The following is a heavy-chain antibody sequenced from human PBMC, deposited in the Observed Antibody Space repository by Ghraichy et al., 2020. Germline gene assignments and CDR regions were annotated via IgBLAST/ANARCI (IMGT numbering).Heavy chain of an antibody. CDR2: IYTSGST. J-gene: IGHJ1*01. D-gene: IGHD2-2*01. Sequence: SETRSLTCTVSGGSISSYYWSWIRQPAGKGLEWIGRIYTSGSTNYNPSLKSRVTMSVDTSKNQFSLKLSSVTAADTAVYYCAREDIVVVPAASARYFQHWGQGTLVTVSS. CDR1: GGSISSYY. V-gene: IGHV4-4*07. CDR3: AREDIVVVPAASARYFQH.